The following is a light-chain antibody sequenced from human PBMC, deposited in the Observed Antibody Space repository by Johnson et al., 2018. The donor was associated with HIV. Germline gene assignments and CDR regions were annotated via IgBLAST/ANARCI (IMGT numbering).Light chain of an antibody. CDR2: DNS. J-gene: IGLJ1*01. CDR3: GTWDRGLSAHYV. Sequence: QSVLTQSPSVSAAPGQKVTISCSGSSSTIGNNYISWYQLLPGTPPKLLIYDNSKRPSGIPDRFSGSRSGTSATLGITGLQTGDEANYYCGTWDRGLSAHYVFGTGTKVTVL. CDR1: SSTIGNNY. V-gene: IGLV1-51*01.